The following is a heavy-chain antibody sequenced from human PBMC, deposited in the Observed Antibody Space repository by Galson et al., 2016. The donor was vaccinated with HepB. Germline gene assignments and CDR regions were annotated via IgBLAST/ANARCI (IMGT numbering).Heavy chain of an antibody. CDR3: ARPRRASLDWDAFDM. CDR2: IKQDGREK. V-gene: IGHV3-7*03. J-gene: IGHJ3*02. CDR1: GFTLSNFW. D-gene: IGHD5-24*01. Sequence: SLRLSCAASGFTLSNFWMSWVRQAPGQGLEWVANIKQDGREKYYVDSVKGRFTISRDNAKNSLSLQMNSLRGDDTAMYYCARPRRASLDWDAFDMWGQGTMVTVSS.